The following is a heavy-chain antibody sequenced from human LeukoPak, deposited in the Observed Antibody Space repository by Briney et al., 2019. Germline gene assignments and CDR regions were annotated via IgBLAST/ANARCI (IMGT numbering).Heavy chain of an antibody. D-gene: IGHD3-10*01. V-gene: IGHV3-9*01. J-gene: IGHJ6*02. CDR3: ASTMVRGDDYYYGMDV. CDR2: ISWNSGSI. Sequence: PGGSLRLSCAASGFTFDDYAMHWVRQAPGKGLEWVSGISWNSGSIGYADSVKGRFTISRDNAKNSLYLQMNSLRAEDTAVYYCASTMVRGDDYYYGMDVWGQGTTVTVSS. CDR1: GFTFDDYA.